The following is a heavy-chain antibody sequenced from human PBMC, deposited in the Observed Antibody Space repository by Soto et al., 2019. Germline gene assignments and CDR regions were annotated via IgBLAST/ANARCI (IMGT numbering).Heavy chain of an antibody. CDR2: ISSSSSYI. CDR3: ARDTGPAAIYDYYGMDV. Sequence: GGSLRLSCAASGFTFSSYRLNCVRQAPGKGLEWFSSISSSSSYIYYADSVKGRFTISRDNAKNSLYLQMNSLRAEDTAVYYCARDTGPAAIYDYYGMDVWGQGTTVTVSS. J-gene: IGHJ6*02. CDR1: GFTFSSYR. V-gene: IGHV3-21*01. D-gene: IGHD2-2*01.